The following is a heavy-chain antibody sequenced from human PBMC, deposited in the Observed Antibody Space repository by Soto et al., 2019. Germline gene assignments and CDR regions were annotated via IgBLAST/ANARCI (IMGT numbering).Heavy chain of an antibody. Sequence: ASVKVSCKASGYTFTGHYMHWVRQAPGQGLEWMGWINPNSVGTNYAQKFQGRVTMTRDTSISTAYMELSRLRSDDKAVYYCAREPMVRAAHGFDIWGQGTMVTVS. J-gene: IGHJ3*02. CDR1: GYTFTGHY. CDR3: AREPMVRAAHGFDI. CDR2: INPNSVGT. V-gene: IGHV1-2*02. D-gene: IGHD3-10*01.